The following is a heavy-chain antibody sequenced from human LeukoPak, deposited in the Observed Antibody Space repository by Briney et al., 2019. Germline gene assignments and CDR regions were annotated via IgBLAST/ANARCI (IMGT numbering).Heavy chain of an antibody. V-gene: IGHV1-69*13. CDR1: GGTFSSYA. J-gene: IGHJ4*02. D-gene: IGHD2-15*01. Sequence: ASVKVSCKASGGTFSSYAISWVRQAPGQGLEWMGGIILIFGTANYAQKFQGGVTITADESTSTAYMELSSLRSEDTAVYYCARSWHCSGGSCYFDYWGQGTLVTVSS. CDR3: ARSWHCSGGSCYFDY. CDR2: IILIFGTA.